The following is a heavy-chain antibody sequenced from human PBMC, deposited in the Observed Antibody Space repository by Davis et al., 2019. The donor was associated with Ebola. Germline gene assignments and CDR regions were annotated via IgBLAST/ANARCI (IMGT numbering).Heavy chain of an antibody. D-gene: IGHD3-10*01. J-gene: IGHJ4*02. CDR2: ISSNDNTI. V-gene: IGHV3-11*01. CDR1: GFTFSDYY. CDR3: ARGIGEFQYYFDY. Sequence: GESLKISCAASGFTFSDYYMSWIRQAPGKGLEWVSYISSNDNTIYYADSVKGRFTISRDNSKNTLYLQMNSLRAEDTAVYYCARGIGEFQYYFDYWGQGTLVTVSS.